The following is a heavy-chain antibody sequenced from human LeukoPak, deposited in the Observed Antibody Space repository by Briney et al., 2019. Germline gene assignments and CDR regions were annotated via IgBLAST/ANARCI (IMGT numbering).Heavy chain of an antibody. CDR2: IRYDGSNK. J-gene: IGHJ4*02. CDR1: GFTFSSYG. CDR3: AKSHPRYAGDYADY. Sequence: GGSLRLSCAASGFTFSSYGMHWVRQAPGKGLEWVAFIRYDGSNKYYADSVKGRFTISRDNSKNTLYLQMNSLRAEDTAVYYCAKSHPRYAGDYADYWGQGTLVTVSS. V-gene: IGHV3-30*02. D-gene: IGHD4-17*01.